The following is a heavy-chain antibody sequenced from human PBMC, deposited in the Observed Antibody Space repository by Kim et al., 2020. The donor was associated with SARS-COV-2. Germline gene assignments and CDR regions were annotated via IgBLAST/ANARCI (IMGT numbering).Heavy chain of an antibody. D-gene: IGHD3-9*01. V-gene: IGHV3-11*06. CDR1: GFTFSDYY. J-gene: IGHJ4*02. CDR2: ISSSSSYT. Sequence: GGSLRLSCAASGFTFSDYYMSWIRQAPGKGLEWVSYISSSSSYTNYADSVKGRFTISRDNAKNSLYLQMNSLRAEDTAVYYCARVKTLYYDILTGYYSRRYYFDYWGQGTLVTVSS. CDR3: ARVKTLYYDILTGYYSRRYYFDY.